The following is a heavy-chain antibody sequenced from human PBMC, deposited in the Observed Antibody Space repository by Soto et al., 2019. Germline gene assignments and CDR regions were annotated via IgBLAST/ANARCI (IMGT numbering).Heavy chain of an antibody. CDR3: ARIVVGATVDL. J-gene: IGHJ5*02. CDR2: ISYTGDT. D-gene: IGHD1-26*01. Sequence: SETLSLTCIVSGDSVSSDRYFWTWIRQPPGKGLEWIAYISYTGDTNYNPSLKSRVTISVDTSRNQFSLTLSSVTAADTAVYFCARIVVGATVDLWGQGSLVTVSS. CDR1: GDSVSSDRYF. V-gene: IGHV4-61*01.